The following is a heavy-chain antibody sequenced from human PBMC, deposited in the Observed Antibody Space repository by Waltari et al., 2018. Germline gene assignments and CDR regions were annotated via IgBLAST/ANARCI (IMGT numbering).Heavy chain of an antibody. V-gene: IGHV3-7*01. J-gene: IGHJ4*02. CDR1: GFTFSDHW. CDR2: TNQYGNER. D-gene: IGHD3-22*01. Sequence: LLVESGGGLVQPGGSLTLSWYASGFTFSDHWMILVRQDPGKGLQGVATTNQYGNERYYLDSVKGRFTISRDNAKNSLYLQMDSLRVEDTAVYFCAKKGGTMNLWGRGTLVTVSS. CDR3: AKKGGTMNL.